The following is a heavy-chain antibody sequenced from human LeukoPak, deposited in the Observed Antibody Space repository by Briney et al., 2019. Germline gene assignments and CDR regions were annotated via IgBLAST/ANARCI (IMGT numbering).Heavy chain of an antibody. Sequence: GGSLRLSCAASGSTLDDYGMSWVRQAPGKGLEWVSGINWNGGSTGYADSVKGRFTISRDNAKNSLYLQMNSLRAEDTALYHCARVDTAMVDAFDIWGQGTMVTVSS. CDR3: ARVDTAMVDAFDI. J-gene: IGHJ3*02. CDR2: INWNGGST. CDR1: GSTLDDYG. V-gene: IGHV3-20*01. D-gene: IGHD5-18*01.